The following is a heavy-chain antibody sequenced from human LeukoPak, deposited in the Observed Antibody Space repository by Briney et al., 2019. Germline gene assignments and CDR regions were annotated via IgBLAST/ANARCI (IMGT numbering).Heavy chain of an antibody. CDR3: ARDLRGRFDP. V-gene: IGHV4-30-2*01. CDR1: GGSISSGGYS. J-gene: IGHJ5*02. D-gene: IGHD6-13*01. Sequence: SETLSLTCAVSGGSISSGGYSWSWIRQPPGKGLEWIGYIYHSGSTYYNPSLKSRVTISVDRSKNQFSLKLSSVTAADTAVYYRARDLRGRFDPWGQGTLVTVSS. CDR2: IYHSGST.